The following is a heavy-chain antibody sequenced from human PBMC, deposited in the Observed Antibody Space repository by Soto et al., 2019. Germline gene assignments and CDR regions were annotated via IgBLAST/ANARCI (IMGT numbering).Heavy chain of an antibody. Sequence: PGESLKISCKGSGYSFTSYWISWVRQMPGKGLEWMGRIDPSDSYTNYSPSLQGHVTISADKSISTAYLQWSSLKASDTAMYYCERRIGYRGVVNYGMDVWGQGTTVTVSS. J-gene: IGHJ6*02. D-gene: IGHD3-3*01. CDR1: GYSFTSYW. CDR2: IDPSDSYT. V-gene: IGHV5-10-1*01. CDR3: ERRIGYRGVVNYGMDV.